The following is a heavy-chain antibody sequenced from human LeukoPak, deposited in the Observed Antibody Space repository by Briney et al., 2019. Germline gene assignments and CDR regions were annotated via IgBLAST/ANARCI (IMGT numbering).Heavy chain of an antibody. V-gene: IGHV1-69*05. Sequence: ASVKVSCKASGGTFSSYAISWVRQAPGQGLEWMGGIIPIFGTANYAQKFQGRVTMTRDTSTSTVYMELSSLRSEDTAVYYCASLFSSGPLGGPWGQGTLVTVSS. J-gene: IGHJ5*02. CDR1: GGTFSSYA. CDR2: IIPIFGTA. D-gene: IGHD3-22*01. CDR3: ASLFSSGPLGGP.